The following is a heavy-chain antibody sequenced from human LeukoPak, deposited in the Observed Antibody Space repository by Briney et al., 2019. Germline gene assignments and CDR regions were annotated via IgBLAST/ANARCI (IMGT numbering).Heavy chain of an antibody. CDR2: IYSGGTT. Sequence: PGGSLRLSCAASGLTVSSYYMNWVRQAPGKGLEWVSVIYSGGTTYYGGSVKGRFTISRDNSKNSLYLQMNSLRVEDTAVYYCAKEGRSLQTYWGQGTLVTVSS. V-gene: IGHV3-53*01. D-gene: IGHD5-24*01. CDR3: AKEGRSLQTY. J-gene: IGHJ4*02. CDR1: GLTVSSYY.